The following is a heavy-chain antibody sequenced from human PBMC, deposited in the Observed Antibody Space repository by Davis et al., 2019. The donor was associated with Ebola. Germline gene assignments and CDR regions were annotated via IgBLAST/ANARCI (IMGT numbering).Heavy chain of an antibody. Sequence: ASVKVSCKASGYTFTGYYMHWVRQAPGQGLEWMGWISAYNGNTNYAQKLQGRVTMTTDTSTSTAYMELRSLRSDDTAVYYCARVIGIAVALDYWGQGTLVTVSS. CDR2: ISAYNGNT. D-gene: IGHD6-19*01. CDR3: ARVIGIAVALDY. V-gene: IGHV1-18*04. J-gene: IGHJ4*02. CDR1: GYTFTGYY.